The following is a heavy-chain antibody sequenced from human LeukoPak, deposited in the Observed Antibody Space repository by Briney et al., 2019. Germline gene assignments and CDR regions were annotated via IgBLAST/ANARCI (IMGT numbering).Heavy chain of an antibody. V-gene: IGHV4-34*01. Sequence: SETLPLTCNVSGGSFNGYYWTWIRQPPGKGLEWIAEINHIGTTNHNPSLKSRVTVSTDTSKKQFFLKLTSVTAADTALYYCARLVVTAPQYHYYMDVWGEGITVTFSS. J-gene: IGHJ6*03. CDR3: ARLVVTAPQYHYYMDV. CDR2: INHIGTT. D-gene: IGHD2-21*02. CDR1: GGSFNGYY.